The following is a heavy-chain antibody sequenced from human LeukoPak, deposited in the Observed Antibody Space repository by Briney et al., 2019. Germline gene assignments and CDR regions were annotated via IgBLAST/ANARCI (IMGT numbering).Heavy chain of an antibody. J-gene: IGHJ4*02. Sequence: SETLSLTCTVSGGSISSSNWWSWVRQPPGKGLEWIGEIYHSGSTNYNPSLKSRVTISVDKSKNQFSLKLSSVTAADTAVYYCARNDMEYSSSWWPFDYRGQGTLVTVSS. D-gene: IGHD6-13*01. CDR1: GGSISSSNW. V-gene: IGHV4-4*02. CDR3: ARNDMEYSSSWWPFDY. CDR2: IYHSGST.